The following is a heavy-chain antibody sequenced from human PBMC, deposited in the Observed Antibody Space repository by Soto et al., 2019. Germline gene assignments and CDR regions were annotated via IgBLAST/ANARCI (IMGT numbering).Heavy chain of an antibody. D-gene: IGHD3-3*01. Sequence: GGSLRLSCAASGFTFSSYGMHWVRQAPGKGLEWVAVISYDGSNKYYADSVKGRFTISRDNSKNTLYLQMNSLRAEDTAVYYCAKALEGYYYYGMDVWGQGTTVTVSS. CDR1: GFTFSSYG. V-gene: IGHV3-30*18. J-gene: IGHJ6*01. CDR3: AKALEGYYYYGMDV. CDR2: ISYDGSNK.